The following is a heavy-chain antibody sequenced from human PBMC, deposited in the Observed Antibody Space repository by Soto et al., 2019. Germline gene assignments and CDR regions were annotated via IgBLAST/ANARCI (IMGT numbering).Heavy chain of an antibody. CDR3: ARPFDTSGWYDH. CDR1: GYSFTSYL. Sequence: GESLKISCKGSGYSFTSYLIAWVRQMPGKGLECMGIIYPGDSDTRYSPSFEGQVTISADKSINTAYLQWSSLKASDSAMYYCARPFDTSGWYDHWGQGTLVTVCS. D-gene: IGHD6-19*01. J-gene: IGHJ5*02. CDR2: IYPGDSDT. V-gene: IGHV5-51*01.